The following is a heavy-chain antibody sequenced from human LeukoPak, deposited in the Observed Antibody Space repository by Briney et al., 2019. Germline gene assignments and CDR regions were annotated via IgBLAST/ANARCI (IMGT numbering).Heavy chain of an antibody. CDR3: ARDSSGWGFDY. J-gene: IGHJ4*02. V-gene: IGHV3-74*01. CDR1: GFTVSTYW. D-gene: IGHD6-25*01. Sequence: GSLRLSCAASGFTVSTYWMHWVRQAPGKGLEWVSGIRSDGSSTIYADSMKGRFTISRDNARNTLYLQMDRLRAEDTAVYYCARDSSGWGFDYWGQGSLVTVSS. CDR2: IRSDGSST.